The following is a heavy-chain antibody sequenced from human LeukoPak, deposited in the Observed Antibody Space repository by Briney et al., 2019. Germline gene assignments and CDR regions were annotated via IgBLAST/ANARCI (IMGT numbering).Heavy chain of an antibody. Sequence: QSGGSLRLSCAASGFTFVDYAMHWVRQAPGKGLEWVSGISWNSGSIGYADSVKGRFTISRDNAKNSLYLQMNSLRAEDTALYYCAKDMNDVDTAMVLDYWGQGTLVTVSS. CDR1: GFTFVDYA. D-gene: IGHD5-18*01. CDR2: ISWNSGSI. CDR3: AKDMNDVDTAMVLDY. V-gene: IGHV3-9*01. J-gene: IGHJ4*02.